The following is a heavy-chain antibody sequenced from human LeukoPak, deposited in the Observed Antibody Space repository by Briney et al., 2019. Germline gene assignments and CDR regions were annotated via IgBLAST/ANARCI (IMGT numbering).Heavy chain of an antibody. D-gene: IGHD1-26*01. J-gene: IGHJ6*03. CDR3: ARDKGASYYYYYMDV. CDR2: ISYDGSNK. CDR1: GFTFSSYA. Sequence: PGRSLRLSCAASGFTFSSYAMHWVRQAPGKGLEWVAVISYDGSNKYYADSVKGRFTISRDNSKNTLYLQMNSLRAEDTAVYYCARDKGASYYYYYMDVWGKGTTVTVSS. V-gene: IGHV3-30*04.